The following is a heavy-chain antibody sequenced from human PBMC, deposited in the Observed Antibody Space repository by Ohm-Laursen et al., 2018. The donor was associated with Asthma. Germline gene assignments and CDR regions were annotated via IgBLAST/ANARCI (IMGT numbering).Heavy chain of an antibody. V-gene: IGHV3-30*03. CDR1: GFTFSSYG. Sequence: SLRLSCSASGFTFSSYGMHWVRQAPGKGLEWVAVISYDGSNKYYADSVKGRFTISRDNSKNTLYLQMNSLRAEDTAVYYCARELGAPDYWGQGTLVTVSS. CDR2: ISYDGSNK. D-gene: IGHD3-16*01. CDR3: ARELGAPDY. J-gene: IGHJ4*02.